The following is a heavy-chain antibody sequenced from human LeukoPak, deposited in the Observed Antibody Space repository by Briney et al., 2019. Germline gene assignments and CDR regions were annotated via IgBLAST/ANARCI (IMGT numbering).Heavy chain of an antibody. Sequence: GGPLRLSCAASGFTFSSYSLNWVRQAPGKGLEWVSYISSSSSTIFYADSVKGRFTISRDNAKNLLYLQMNSLRAEDTAVYNCARGGGYSGYCFDYWGQGALVTVSS. D-gene: IGHD5-12*01. CDR1: GFTFSSYS. J-gene: IGHJ4*02. CDR3: ARGGGYSGYCFDY. CDR2: ISSSSSTI. V-gene: IGHV3-48*01.